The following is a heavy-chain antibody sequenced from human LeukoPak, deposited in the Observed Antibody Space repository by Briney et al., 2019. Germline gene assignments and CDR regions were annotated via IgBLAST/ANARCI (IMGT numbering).Heavy chain of an antibody. Sequence: ASVKVSCKASGGTFSSYAISWVRQAPGQGLEWMGGIIPIFGTANYAQKFQGRVTITADESTSTAYMELSSLRSEDTAVYYCARGGARFLEWPRHYYFDYWGQGTLVTVSS. CDR2: IIPIFGTA. V-gene: IGHV1-69*13. CDR1: GGTFSSYA. J-gene: IGHJ4*02. D-gene: IGHD3-3*01. CDR3: ARGGARFLEWPRHYYFDY.